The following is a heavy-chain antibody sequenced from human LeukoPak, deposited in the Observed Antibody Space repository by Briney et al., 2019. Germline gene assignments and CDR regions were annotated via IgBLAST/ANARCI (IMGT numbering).Heavy chain of an antibody. CDR1: GYTFTSYD. J-gene: IGHJ4*02. D-gene: IGHD6-6*01. V-gene: IGHV1-8*01. Sequence: ASVKVSCKASGYTFTSYDINWVRQATGQGLEWMGWMNPNSGNTGYAQRFQGRVTMTRNTSISTAYMELSSLRSEDTAVYYCARGRTTSKLAPGYWGQGTLVTVSS. CDR2: MNPNSGNT. CDR3: ARGRTTSKLAPGY.